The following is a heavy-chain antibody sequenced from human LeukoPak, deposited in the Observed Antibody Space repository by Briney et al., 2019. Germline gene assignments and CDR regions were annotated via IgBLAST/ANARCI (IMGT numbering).Heavy chain of an antibody. V-gene: IGHV3-23*01. D-gene: IGHD1-26*01. CDR2: ISGSGGST. Sequence: GGSLRLSRAASGFTFSSSAMTWVRQAPAKGLEWVSAISGSGGSTYYADSVKGRFTISRDKSKNTLYLQMTSLRADDTAVYYCARHPKVGATNYFDYWGQGTLVTVSS. CDR1: GFTFSSSA. J-gene: IGHJ4*02. CDR3: ARHPKVGATNYFDY.